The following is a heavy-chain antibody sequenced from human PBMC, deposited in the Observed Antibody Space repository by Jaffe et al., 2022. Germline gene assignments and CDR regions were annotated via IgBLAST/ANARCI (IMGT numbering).Heavy chain of an antibody. CDR3: ARGVWGTFVTIPYFDY. J-gene: IGHJ4*02. Sequence: QVQLQQWGAGLLKPSETLSLTCAVYGGSFSGYYWSWIRQPPGKGLEWIGEINHSGSTNYNPSLKSRVTISVDTSKNQFSLKLSSVTAADTAVYYCARGVWGTFVTIPYFDYWGQGTLVTVSS. CDR2: INHSGST. V-gene: IGHV4-34*01. CDR1: GGSFSGYY. D-gene: IGHD3-16*01.